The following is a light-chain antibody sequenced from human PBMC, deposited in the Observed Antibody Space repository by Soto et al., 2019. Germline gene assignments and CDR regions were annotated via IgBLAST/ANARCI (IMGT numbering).Light chain of an antibody. CDR1: SSDVGRYDY. CDR2: EVS. J-gene: IGLJ1*01. V-gene: IGLV2-14*01. CDR3: SSYSYSTTRV. Sequence: QSALTQPASVSGSPGQSITISCTGTSSDVGRYDYVSWYQQHPGKAPKLMIYEVSNRPSGVSDRFSGSKSGNTASLTISGLQAEDDADYYCSSYSYSTTRVFGTGTKVTVL.